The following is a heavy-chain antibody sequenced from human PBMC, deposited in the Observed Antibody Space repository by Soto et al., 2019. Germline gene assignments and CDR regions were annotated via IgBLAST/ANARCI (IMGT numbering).Heavy chain of an antibody. CDR2: ISAYNGNT. V-gene: IGHV1-18*04. D-gene: IGHD3-16*01. Sequence: ASVKVSCKASGGTFTSYGISCVRQAPGQGLEWMGWISAYNGNTNYAQKLQGRVTMTTDTSTSTAYMELRSLRSDDTAVYYCARMGATRKYNWFDPWGQGTLVTVSS. CDR3: ARMGATRKYNWFDP. CDR1: GGTFTSYG. J-gene: IGHJ5*02.